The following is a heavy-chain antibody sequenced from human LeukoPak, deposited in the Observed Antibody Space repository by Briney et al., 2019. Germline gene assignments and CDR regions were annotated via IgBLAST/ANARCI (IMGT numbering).Heavy chain of an antibody. CDR1: GGSMSNSSYY. CDR3: ARDLSHATYYYDSSDAPSDY. V-gene: IGHV4-39*02. D-gene: IGHD3-22*01. Sequence: SGALSLTFTVTGGSMSNSSYYWGGIRQPPGKGLEWIGSIYYSGSTYYNPSLKSRVTISVDTSKNPFPLKLSSVTAADTAVYYCARDLSHATYYYDSSDAPSDYWGQGTLVTVSS. J-gene: IGHJ4*02. CDR2: IYYSGST.